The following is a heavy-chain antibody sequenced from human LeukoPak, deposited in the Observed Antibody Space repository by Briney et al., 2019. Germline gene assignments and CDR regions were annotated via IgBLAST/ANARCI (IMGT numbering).Heavy chain of an antibody. D-gene: IGHD1-7*01. CDR1: GFTFSSYA. CDR2: ISGSGGSI. CDR3: AKSPFKWNFNWFDS. V-gene: IGHV3-23*01. J-gene: IGHJ5*01. Sequence: GGSLRLSCAASGFTFSSYAMSWVRQAPGKGLEWVSAISGSGGSIYYADSVKGRFTISRDNSKDTLYLQMNSLRAGDTAVYYCAKSPFKWNFNWFDSWGQGTLVTVSS.